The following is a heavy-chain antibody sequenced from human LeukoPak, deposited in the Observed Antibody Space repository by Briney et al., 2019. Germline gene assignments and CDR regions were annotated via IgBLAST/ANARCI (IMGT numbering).Heavy chain of an antibody. J-gene: IGHJ3*02. CDR3: ARAFPFDDYGDPDAFDI. D-gene: IGHD4-17*01. CDR1: GGSMSSGGYY. V-gene: IGHV4-31*03. CDR2: FYYSGST. Sequence: SETLSLTCTVSGGSMSSGGYYWSWIRQHPGKGLEWIGNFYYSGSTYYNPSLKSRVTISVDRSKNQFSLKLGSVTAADTAVYYCARAFPFDDYGDPDAFDIWGQGTMVTVSS.